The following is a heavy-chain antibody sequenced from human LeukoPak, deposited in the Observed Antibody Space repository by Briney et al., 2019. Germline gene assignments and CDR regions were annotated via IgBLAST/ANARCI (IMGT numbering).Heavy chain of an antibody. CDR3: AKDRNIVVVPAASPYCFDY. CDR1: GFTFSSYG. CDR2: IRYDGSNK. Sequence: GGSLRPSCAASGFTFSSYGMHWVRQAPGKGLEWVAFIRYDGSNKYYADSVKGRFTISRDNSKNTLYLQMNSLRAEDTAVYYCAKDRNIVVVPAASPYCFDYWGQGTLVTVSS. V-gene: IGHV3-30*02. D-gene: IGHD2-2*01. J-gene: IGHJ4*02.